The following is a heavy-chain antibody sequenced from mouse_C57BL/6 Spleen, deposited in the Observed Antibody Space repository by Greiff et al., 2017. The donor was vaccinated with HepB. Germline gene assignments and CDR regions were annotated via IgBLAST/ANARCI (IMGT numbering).Heavy chain of an antibody. V-gene: IGHV5-17*01. CDR1: GFTFSDYG. Sequence: EVMLVESGGGLVKPGGSLKLSCAASGFTFSDYGMHWVRQAPEKGLEWVAYISSGSSTIYYADTVKGRFTISRDNAKNNLFLQMTSLRSEDTAMYYCARTYYYGSSYDFDYWGQGTTLTVSS. J-gene: IGHJ2*01. CDR2: ISSGSSTI. CDR3: ARTYYYGSSYDFDY. D-gene: IGHD1-1*01.